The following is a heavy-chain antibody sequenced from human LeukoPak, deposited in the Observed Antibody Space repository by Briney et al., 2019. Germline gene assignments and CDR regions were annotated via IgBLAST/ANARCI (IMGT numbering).Heavy chain of an antibody. V-gene: IGHV4-34*01. D-gene: IGHD3/OR15-3a*01. CDR1: GGSLSFYY. CDR3: ARRTGYYLRYFDY. J-gene: IGHJ4*02. Sequence: SETLSLTCGVSGGSLSFYYWSWIRQSPGKGLEWIAEISQNGDSNYNMSLKSRVTISVDTSKNQFSLKLSSVTAADTAVYYCARRTGYYLRYFDYWGQGTLVTVSS. CDR2: ISQNGDS.